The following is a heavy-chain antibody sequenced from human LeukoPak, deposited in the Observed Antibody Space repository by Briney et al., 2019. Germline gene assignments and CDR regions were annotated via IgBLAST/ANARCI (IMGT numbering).Heavy chain of an antibody. CDR3: AKLAGWELKRYNWLDP. J-gene: IGHJ5*02. CDR2: ISYDGSNK. Sequence: GGSLRPSCAASGFTFSSYAMHWVRQAPGKGLEWVAVISYDGSNKYYADSVKGRFIISRDNSKNRLYLQMSSLRVEDTAVYYCAKLAGWELKRYNWLDPWGQGTLVTVSS. V-gene: IGHV3-30*04. CDR1: GFTFSSYA. D-gene: IGHD1-26*01.